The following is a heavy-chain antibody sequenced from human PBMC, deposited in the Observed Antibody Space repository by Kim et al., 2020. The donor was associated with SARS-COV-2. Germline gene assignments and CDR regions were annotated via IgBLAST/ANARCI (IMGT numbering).Heavy chain of an antibody. V-gene: IGHV3-48*02. CDR3: ARKYYASGSYLEGV. D-gene: IGHD3-10*01. CDR1: GFTFSSYG. CDR2: ISTSSGTI. J-gene: IGHJ4*02. Sequence: GGSLRLSCAASGFTFSSYGMNWVRQAPGKGLEWISYISTSSGTIHYADSVRGRFSISRDNAKNSLYLQMNNLRDEDTAVYYCARKYYASGSYLEGVWGQGTLVTVSS.